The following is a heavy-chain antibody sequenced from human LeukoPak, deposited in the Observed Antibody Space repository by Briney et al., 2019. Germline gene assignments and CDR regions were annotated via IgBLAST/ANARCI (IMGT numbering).Heavy chain of an antibody. CDR1: GGSFSGYY. J-gene: IGHJ5*02. Sequence: TSSETLSLTCAVYGGSFSGYYWSWIRQPPGKSLEWIGEINHSGSTNYNPSLKSRVNISVDTSKNQLSLRLSSVTAADTAVYYCARKGGGQLVNTRRWFDPWGQGTLVTVSS. D-gene: IGHD6-13*01. CDR3: ARKGGGQLVNTRRWFDP. V-gene: IGHV4-34*01. CDR2: INHSGST.